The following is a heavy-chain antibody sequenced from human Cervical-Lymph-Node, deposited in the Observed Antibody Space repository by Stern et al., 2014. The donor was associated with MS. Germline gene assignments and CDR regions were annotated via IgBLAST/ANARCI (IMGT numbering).Heavy chain of an antibody. Sequence: EVQLVESGGNLVQPGGSLRLSCATSGFTFRFYGMAWVRQAPGKGLEWVSGLGGRGNKPYYADSVKGRFAISRDDSRNTLFLVMDSLRAEDTAIYYCAKGRRVGAAGYFDYWGQGVLVTVSS. D-gene: IGHD1-26*01. CDR1: GFTFRFYG. V-gene: IGHV3-23*04. CDR3: AKGRRVGAAGYFDY. J-gene: IGHJ4*02. CDR2: LGGRGNKP.